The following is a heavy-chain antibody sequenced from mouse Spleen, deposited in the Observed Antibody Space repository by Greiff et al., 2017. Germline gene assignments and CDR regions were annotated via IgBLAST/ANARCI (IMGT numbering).Heavy chain of an antibody. CDR3: TRGDGYLYYYAMDY. CDR1: GFTFSSYA. V-gene: IGHV5-9-1*02. CDR2: ISSGGDYI. Sequence: EVQLVESGEGLVKPGGSLKLSCAASGFTFSSYAMSWVRQTPEKRLEWVAYISSGGDYIYYADTVKGRFTISRDNARNTLYLQMSSLKSEDTAMYYCTRGDGYLYYYAMDYWGQGTSVTVSS. J-gene: IGHJ4*01. D-gene: IGHD2-3*01.